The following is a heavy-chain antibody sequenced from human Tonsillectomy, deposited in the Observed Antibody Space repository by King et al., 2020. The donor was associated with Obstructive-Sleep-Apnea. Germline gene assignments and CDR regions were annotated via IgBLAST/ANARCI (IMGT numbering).Heavy chain of an antibody. CDR1: GGSISSGGYY. CDR2: IYYSGST. J-gene: IGHJ6*02. V-gene: IGHV4-31*03. Sequence: QLQESGPGLVKPSQTLSLTCTVSGGSISSGGYYWSWIRQHPGKGLEWIGYIYYSGSTYYNPSLKIRVTISVDTSKNQFSLKLSFVTAADTAVYYCARSTNYDILTGYSTVYYGMDVWGQGTTVTVSS. D-gene: IGHD3-9*01. CDR3: ARSTNYDILTGYSTVYYGMDV.